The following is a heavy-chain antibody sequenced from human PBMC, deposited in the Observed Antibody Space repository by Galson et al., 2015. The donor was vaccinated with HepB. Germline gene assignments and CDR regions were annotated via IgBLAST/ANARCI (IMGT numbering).Heavy chain of an antibody. CDR3: ARDGRVAYDFVSGYPQNGMDV. Sequence: SLRLSCAASGFPFSNYAMHWVRQAPGKGLEWVAVILYDGSNEYYADSVKGRFTISRDNSKNTLYLQMNSLRPEDTAVYYCARDGRVAYDFVSGYPQNGMDVWGQGTTVTVSS. V-gene: IGHV3-30*04. CDR2: ILYDGSNE. D-gene: IGHD3-3*01. CDR1: GFPFSNYA. J-gene: IGHJ6*02.